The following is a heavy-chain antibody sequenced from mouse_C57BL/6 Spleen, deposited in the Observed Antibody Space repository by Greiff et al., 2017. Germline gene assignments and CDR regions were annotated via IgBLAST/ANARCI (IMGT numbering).Heavy chain of an antibody. J-gene: IGHJ3*01. D-gene: IGHD2-1*01. Sequence: EVQLVESGGGLVQPKGSLKLSCAASGFSFNTYAMNWVRQAPGKGLEWVARIRSKSNNYATYYADSVNDRFTISRDDSESMRYLQMNNLKTEDTAMYYCVSGLYGNYVDSWFAYWGRGTLVTVSA. CDR2: IRSKSNNYAT. CDR1: GFSFNTYA. CDR3: VSGLYGNYVDSWFAY. V-gene: IGHV10-1*01.